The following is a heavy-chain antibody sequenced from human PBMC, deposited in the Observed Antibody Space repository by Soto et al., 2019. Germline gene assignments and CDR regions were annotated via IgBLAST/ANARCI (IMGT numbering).Heavy chain of an antibody. V-gene: IGHV4-31*03. CDR3: ARDGRYDFWSGYTGGMDV. J-gene: IGHJ6*02. CDR2: IYYSGST. Sequence: QVQLQESGPGLVKPSQTLSLTCTVSGGSISSGGYYWSWIRQHPGKGLEWIGYIYYSGSTYYNPSLKSRVTTSVDTSKNQFSLKLSAVTAADTAVYYCARDGRYDFWSGYTGGMDVWGQGTTVTVSS. D-gene: IGHD3-3*01. CDR1: GGSISSGGYY.